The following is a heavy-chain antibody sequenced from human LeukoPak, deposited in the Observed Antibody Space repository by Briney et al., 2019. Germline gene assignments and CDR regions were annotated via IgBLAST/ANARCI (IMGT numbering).Heavy chain of an antibody. D-gene: IGHD6-6*01. CDR2: INKDGSVQ. Sequence: ARSLRLSCAASGFTFSSYWMTWVRQAPGKGLEWVANINKDGSVQYYVDSVKGRFTISRDNAKNSVYLQMNSLRAEDTAIYNCARIGYSSSSLDLWGRGTLVTVSS. CDR1: GFTFSSYW. CDR3: ARIGYSSSSLDL. V-gene: IGHV3-7*03. J-gene: IGHJ4*02.